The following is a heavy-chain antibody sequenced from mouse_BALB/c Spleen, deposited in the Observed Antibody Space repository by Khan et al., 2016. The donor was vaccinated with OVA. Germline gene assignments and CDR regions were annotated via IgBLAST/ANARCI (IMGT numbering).Heavy chain of an antibody. CDR2: ISSGGSYT. CDR1: GFTFSSYG. V-gene: IGHV5-6*01. CDR3: ARQGVYYGISYYFDS. J-gene: IGHJ2*01. D-gene: IGHD1-1*01. Sequence: EVELVESGGDLVKPGGSLKLSCAASGFTFSSYGMSWVRQTPDKRLEWVATISSGGSYTYYPDSVKGRFTISRDNAKNTLYLQMSSLKSEDTAMYYCARQGVYYGISYYFDSWGQGTTLTVSS.